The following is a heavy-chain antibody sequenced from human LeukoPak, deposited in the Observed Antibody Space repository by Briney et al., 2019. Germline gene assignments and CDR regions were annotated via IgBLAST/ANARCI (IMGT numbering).Heavy chain of an antibody. CDR3: ARQPGGHYASDY. D-gene: IGHD2-2*01. J-gene: IGHJ4*02. Sequence: GESLKISCKGSGYSFTSYYIARVRRMPGKGLEWMGIIYPGDSNTRYSPSFQGQVTISVDKSITTAYLQWSSLKASDTAMYYCARQPGGHYASDYWGQGTLVTVSS. V-gene: IGHV5-51*01. CDR2: IYPGDSNT. CDR1: GYSFTSYY.